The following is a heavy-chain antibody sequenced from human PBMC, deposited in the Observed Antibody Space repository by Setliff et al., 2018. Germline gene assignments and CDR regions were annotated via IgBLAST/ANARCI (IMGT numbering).Heavy chain of an antibody. D-gene: IGHD2-2*01. CDR2: IIPIFGTA. V-gene: IGHV1-69*06. J-gene: IGHJ5*02. Sequence: GASVKVSCKASGGTFSSYAISWVRQAPGQGLEWLGRIIPIFGTANYAQKFQGRVTITADKSTSTAYMELSSLRSEDTAVYYCARYRVVPAALNWFDPWGQGTLVTV. CDR1: GGTFSSYA. CDR3: ARYRVVPAALNWFDP.